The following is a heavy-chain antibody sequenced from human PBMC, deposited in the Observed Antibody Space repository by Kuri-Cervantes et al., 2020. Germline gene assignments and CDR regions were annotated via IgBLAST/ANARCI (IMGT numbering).Heavy chain of an antibody. CDR2: IKRDGSQK. CDR3: ARESVAAGSGYYYMDV. CDR1: GFSFSSYW. D-gene: IGHD6-13*01. Sequence: GESLKISCAASGFSFSSYWMNWVRQAPGKGLEWVANIKRDGSQKYSVDSVKGRFTISRDNAKNSLYLQMNSLRAEDTAVYYCARESVAAGSGYYYMDVWGKGTTVTVSS. J-gene: IGHJ6*03. V-gene: IGHV3-7*01.